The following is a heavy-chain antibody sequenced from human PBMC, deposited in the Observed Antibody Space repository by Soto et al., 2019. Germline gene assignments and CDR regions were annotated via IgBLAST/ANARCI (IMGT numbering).Heavy chain of an antibody. V-gene: IGHV5-10-1*01. Sequence: PGESLKISCQASGYSFTTYWISWVRQMPGKGLECMGRIDPTGSYTDYGPSFEGHVTMSVDRSINTAFLEWSSLKASDTAMYYCARTSMQSRGYSYGHGGMDVWGQGTTVTVSS. D-gene: IGHD5-18*01. CDR3: ARTSMQSRGYSYGHGGMDV. CDR1: GYSFTTYW. J-gene: IGHJ6*02. CDR2: IDPTGSYT.